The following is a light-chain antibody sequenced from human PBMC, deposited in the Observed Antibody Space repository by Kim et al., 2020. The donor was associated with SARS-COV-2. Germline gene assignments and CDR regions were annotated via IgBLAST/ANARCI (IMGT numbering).Light chain of an antibody. Sequence: GKTVTISCARSSGSIASNYVQWYQQRPGSSPTTVIYEDNQRPSGVPDRFSGSIDSSSNSASLTISGLKTEDEADYYCQSYDSSLWVFGGGTKVTVL. J-gene: IGLJ3*02. V-gene: IGLV6-57*01. CDR1: SGSIASNY. CDR3: QSYDSSLWV. CDR2: EDN.